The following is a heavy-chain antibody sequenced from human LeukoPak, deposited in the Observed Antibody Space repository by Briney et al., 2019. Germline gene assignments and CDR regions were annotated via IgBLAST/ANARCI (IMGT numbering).Heavy chain of an antibody. Sequence: SQTLSLTCTVSGGSNSRGCYFWSWLRPHPGKGLQWVGYIYYSGSTYYNPSLKSRVTISVDTSKNQFSLKLSSVTAADTAVYYCARGYVDSSGWSPNWFDPWGQGTLVTVSS. V-gene: IGHV4-31*03. CDR1: GGSNSRGCYF. CDR3: ARGYVDSSGWSPNWFDP. CDR2: IYYSGST. D-gene: IGHD6-19*01. J-gene: IGHJ5*02.